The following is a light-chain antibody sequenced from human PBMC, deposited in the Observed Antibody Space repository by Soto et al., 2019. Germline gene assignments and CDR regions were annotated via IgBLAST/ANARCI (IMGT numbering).Light chain of an antibody. V-gene: IGKV3-11*01. Sequence: EIVLTQSPATLSLSPGERGTLSCRASQSVSSSLAWYQQKPGQAPRLLIYDASNRATGIPARFSGSGSGTDFTLTISSLEPEDFAVYYCQQRSNWPITFGQGTRLEIK. J-gene: IGKJ5*01. CDR3: QQRSNWPIT. CDR2: DAS. CDR1: QSVSSS.